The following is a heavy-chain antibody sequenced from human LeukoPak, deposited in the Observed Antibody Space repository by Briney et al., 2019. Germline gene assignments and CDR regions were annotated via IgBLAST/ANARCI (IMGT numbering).Heavy chain of an antibody. Sequence: PSETLSLTCTVSGGSISSSCWSWIRQPGGKELEWIGRISASGSTNYTPSLKSRVTMPVDTSKNQFSLRLTSVTAADTAVYYCARGGDTSGYYGTIWYFDLWGRGTLVTVSS. CDR3: ARGGDTSGYYGTIWYFDL. V-gene: IGHV4-4*07. J-gene: IGHJ2*01. CDR2: ISASGST. CDR1: GGSISSSC. D-gene: IGHD3-3*01.